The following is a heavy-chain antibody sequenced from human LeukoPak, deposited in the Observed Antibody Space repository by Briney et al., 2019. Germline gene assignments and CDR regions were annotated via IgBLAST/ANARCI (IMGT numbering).Heavy chain of an antibody. V-gene: IGHV3-53*01. CDR1: GFRVITDY. Sequence: GVSLRLSCAASGFRVITDYMTWVRQAPGKGLEWVSTLYSSGNTYYADSVKGRFTVSRDNSKNTLFLEMSSLRAEDTAVYFCARGWGSFENWGQGTLVAVSS. D-gene: IGHD7-27*01. CDR2: LYSSGNT. J-gene: IGHJ4*02. CDR3: ARGWGSFEN.